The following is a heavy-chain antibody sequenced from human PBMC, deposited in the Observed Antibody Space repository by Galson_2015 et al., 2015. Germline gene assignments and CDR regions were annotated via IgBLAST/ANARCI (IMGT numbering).Heavy chain of an antibody. CDR2: ISHDGSTK. V-gene: IGHV3-30*03. Sequence: SLRLSCAASGFTFDAYGMHWVRQAPGKGLEWVALISHDGSTKYYEDSVKGRFTISRDNSKNTLSLQMNSLRAEDTAVYYCATSPGTTVAGTGYFNDWGQGTLVTVSS. D-gene: IGHD6-19*01. CDR1: GFTFDAYG. CDR3: ATSPGTTVAGTGYFND. J-gene: IGHJ4*02.